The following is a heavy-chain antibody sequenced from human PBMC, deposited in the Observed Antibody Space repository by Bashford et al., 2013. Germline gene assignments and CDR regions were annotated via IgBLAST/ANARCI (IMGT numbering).Heavy chain of an antibody. Sequence: SVKVSCKASGGTFSSYAISWVRQAPGQGLEWMGGIIPILGIANYAQKFQGRVTITRDTSASTAYMELSSLRSEDTAVYYCARGSYYDSSGYYHYWGQGTLVTVSS. CDR1: GGTFSSYA. J-gene: IGHJ4*02. D-gene: IGHD3-22*01. V-gene: IGHV1-69*10. CDR3: ARGSYYDSSGYYHY. CDR2: IIPILGIA.